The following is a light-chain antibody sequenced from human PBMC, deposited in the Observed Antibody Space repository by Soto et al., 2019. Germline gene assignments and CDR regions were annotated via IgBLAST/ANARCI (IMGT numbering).Light chain of an antibody. CDR1: QSVSSY. V-gene: IGKV3-11*01. CDR2: DAS. J-gene: IGKJ4*01. CDR3: QQRSNWPLT. Sequence: EIVLTQSPATLSLSPGERATLSCRASQSVSSYLAWYQQKPGQAPRLLIYDASNRATGISARFSGSGSGTDFTLTISSLEPEDFAVYFCQQRSNWPLTFGGGTQVDIK.